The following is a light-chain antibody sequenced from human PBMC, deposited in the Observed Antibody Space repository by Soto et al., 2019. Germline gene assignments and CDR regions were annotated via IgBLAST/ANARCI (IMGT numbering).Light chain of an antibody. CDR3: QQYNPYSPWT. CDR2: KAS. V-gene: IGKV1-5*03. CDR1: QSITGC. Sequence: DIQMTQSPSTLSASVGDRVTITCRASQSITGCLAWFQQKPGKAPKLLISKASRLESGVPSGFSGSRSGTEFTLSISGLQPDDFATYYCQQYNPYSPWTFGKEPKLEIQ. J-gene: IGKJ1*01.